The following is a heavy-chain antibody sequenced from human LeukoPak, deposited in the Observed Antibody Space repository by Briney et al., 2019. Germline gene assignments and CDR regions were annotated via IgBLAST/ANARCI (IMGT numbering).Heavy chain of an antibody. D-gene: IGHD3-22*01. CDR2: IIPILAIA. CDR1: GGTFNSYA. Sequence: SVKVSCKASGGTFNSYAISWVRQAPGQGLEWMGRIIPILAIANYTQKFQGRVTITADKSTSTAYMELSSLRSEDTAVYYCARNPGYYDVSGYYHYYFDYWGQGTLVTVSS. CDR3: ARNPGYYDVSGYYHYYFDY. V-gene: IGHV1-69*04. J-gene: IGHJ4*02.